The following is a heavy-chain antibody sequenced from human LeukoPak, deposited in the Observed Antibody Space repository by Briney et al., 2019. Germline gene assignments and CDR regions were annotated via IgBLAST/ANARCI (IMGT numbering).Heavy chain of an antibody. CDR1: GGSISSYY. CDR2: IYYSGST. Sequence: PSETLSLTCTVSGGSISSYYWSWIRQPPGKGLEWIGYIYYSGSTNYNPSLKSRVTISVDTSKNQFSLKLSSVTAADTAAYYCARTVVTPSTYYYYMDVWGKGTTVTVSS. CDR3: ARTVVTPSTYYYYMDV. J-gene: IGHJ6*03. V-gene: IGHV4-59*01. D-gene: IGHD4-23*01.